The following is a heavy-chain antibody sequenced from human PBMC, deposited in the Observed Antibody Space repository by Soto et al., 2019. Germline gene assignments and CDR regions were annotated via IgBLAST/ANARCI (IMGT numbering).Heavy chain of an antibody. CDR1: GGSFSGYY. CDR3: ARVQEGGSYYWFDP. J-gene: IGHJ5*02. CDR2: INHSVST. Sequence: SETLSLTCAVYGGSFSGYYWSWIRQPPGKGLEWIGEINHSVSTNYNPSLKSRVTISVDTSKNQFSLKLSSVTAADTAVYYCARVQEGGSYYWFDPWGQGTLVTVSS. D-gene: IGHD1-26*01. V-gene: IGHV4-34*01.